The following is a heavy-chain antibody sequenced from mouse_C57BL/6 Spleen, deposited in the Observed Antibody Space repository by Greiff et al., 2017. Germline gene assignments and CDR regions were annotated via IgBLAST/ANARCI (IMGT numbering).Heavy chain of an antibody. V-gene: IGHV1-64*01. CDR3: ASNYGSSFFAY. CDR1: GYTFTSYW. D-gene: IGHD1-1*01. CDR2: IHPNSGST. Sequence: QVQLQQPGAELVKPGASVKLSCKASGYTFTSYWMHWVKQRPGQGLEWLGMIHPNSGSTNYNEKFKSKATLTVDKSSSSAYMQRSSLTSEDSAVYYCASNYGSSFFAYWGQGSLVTVSA. J-gene: IGHJ3*01.